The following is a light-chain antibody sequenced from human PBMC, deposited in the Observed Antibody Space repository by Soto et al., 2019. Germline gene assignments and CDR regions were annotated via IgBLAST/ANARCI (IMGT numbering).Light chain of an antibody. CDR3: AVWDDSLSGVV. V-gene: IGLV1-47*01. CDR1: SSNIGTNY. J-gene: IGLJ3*02. Sequence: QSVLTQPPSASGTPGQTVTISSSGSSSNIGTNYVFWYQQLPGTAPKHLTYGNDHQPSWVPDRFSDSRSGTSAALAISGLRPEDEADYSCAVWDDSLSGVVFGGGTQLTVL. CDR2: GND.